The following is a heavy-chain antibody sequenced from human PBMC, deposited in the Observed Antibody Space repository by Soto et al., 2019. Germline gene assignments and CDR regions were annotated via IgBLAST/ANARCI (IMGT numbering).Heavy chain of an antibody. J-gene: IGHJ4*02. D-gene: IGHD3-9*01. CDR2: ISSSSSTI. V-gene: IGHV3-48*01. CDR1: GFTFSTYS. Sequence: PGGSLRLSCAASGFTFSTYSMNWVRQAPGKGLEWVSYISSSSSTIFYTDSVKGRFTVSRDNAKNSVFLLMNGLRAEDTAVYYCARDVDWAFDYWGQGALVTVSS. CDR3: ARDVDWAFDY.